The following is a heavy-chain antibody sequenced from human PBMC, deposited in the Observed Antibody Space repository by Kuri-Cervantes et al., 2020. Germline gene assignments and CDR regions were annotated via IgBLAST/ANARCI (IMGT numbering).Heavy chain of an antibody. CDR1: GGSFSGYY. CDR2: INHSGST. J-gene: IGHJ5*02. Sequence: SQTLSLTCAVYGGSFSGYYWSRIRQPPGKGLEWIGEINHSGSTNYNPSLKSRVTISVDTSKNQFSLKLSSVTAADTAVYYCARGRVIFGVGRNWFDPWGQGTLVTVSS. D-gene: IGHD3-3*01. V-gene: IGHV4-34*01. CDR3: ARGRVIFGVGRNWFDP.